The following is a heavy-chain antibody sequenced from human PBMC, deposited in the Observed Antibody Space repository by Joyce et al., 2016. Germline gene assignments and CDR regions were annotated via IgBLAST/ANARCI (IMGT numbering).Heavy chain of an antibody. CDR2: INPGESET. J-gene: IGHJ4*02. Sequence: EVRLAQSRAEVKKPGESLRMSCEASGYDFSKFWIAWVRQMPGKGLEWMGIINPGESETKYRPSFQGQITISADKSIKTAYLQWGSLKVSDTAMYFCARLTDTTGWYYFDHWGRGTLITVSS. CDR3: ARLTDTTGWYYFDH. V-gene: IGHV5-51*01. D-gene: IGHD6-19*01. CDR1: GYDFSKFW.